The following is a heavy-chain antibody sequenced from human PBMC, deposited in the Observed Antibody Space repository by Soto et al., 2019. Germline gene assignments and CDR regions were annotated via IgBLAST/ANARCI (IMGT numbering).Heavy chain of an antibody. J-gene: IGHJ4*02. D-gene: IGHD3-10*01. CDR3: AREHRTYYYGSGSYYRRMPFDY. Sequence: QVQLVQSGAEVKKPGASVKVSCKASGYTFTSYGISWVRQAPGQGLEWMGWISAYNGNTNYAQKLQGRVTMTTDTSTSTAYMELRSLRSDDTAVYYCAREHRTYYYGSGSYYRRMPFDYWGQGTLVTVSS. CDR2: ISAYNGNT. V-gene: IGHV1-18*01. CDR1: GYTFTSYG.